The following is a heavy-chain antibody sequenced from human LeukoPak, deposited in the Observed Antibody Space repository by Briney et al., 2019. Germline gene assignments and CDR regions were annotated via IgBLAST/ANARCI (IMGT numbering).Heavy chain of an antibody. Sequence: GSLRLSCAASGFTFSRYWMHWVRQAPGKGLVWVSHINSDGSSTSYADSVKGRFTISRDNAKNTLYLQMSGLRAEDTAVYYCARPPSSGWWYFDYWGQGTLVTVSS. V-gene: IGHV3-74*01. CDR2: INSDGSST. D-gene: IGHD6-19*01. J-gene: IGHJ4*02. CDR3: ARPPSSGWWYFDY. CDR1: GFTFSRYW.